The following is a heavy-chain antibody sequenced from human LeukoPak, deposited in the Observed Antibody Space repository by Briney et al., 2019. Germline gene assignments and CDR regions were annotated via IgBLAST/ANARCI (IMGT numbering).Heavy chain of an antibody. CDR2: IYYSGST. D-gene: IGHD2-2*01. CDR1: GGSISSSSYY. CDR3: ARDLVGYFSSTSCQSYYYYYMDV. V-gene: IGHV4-39*02. Sequence: SSETLSLTCTVSGGSISSSSYYWGWIRQPPGKGLEWIGSIYYSGSTYDNPSLKSRVTISVDTSKNQFSLKLSSVTAADTAVYYCARDLVGYFSSTSCQSYYYYYMDVWGKGTTVTVSS. J-gene: IGHJ6*03.